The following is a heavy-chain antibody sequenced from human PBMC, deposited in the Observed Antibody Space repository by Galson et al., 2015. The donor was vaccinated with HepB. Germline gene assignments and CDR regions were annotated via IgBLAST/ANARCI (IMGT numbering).Heavy chain of an antibody. V-gene: IGHV1-69*13. J-gene: IGHJ4*02. CDR1: GGTFSTYG. D-gene: IGHD5-24*01. CDR3: ARGGDGYKYAPGY. Sequence: SVKVSCKASGGTFSTYGISWVRQAPGQGLEWLGGIVPIFGTANYAQRFHVRITISADESTSTAYMERSNLTSEDTAVYYCARGGDGYKYAPGYWGQGTLVTVSS. CDR2: IVPIFGTA.